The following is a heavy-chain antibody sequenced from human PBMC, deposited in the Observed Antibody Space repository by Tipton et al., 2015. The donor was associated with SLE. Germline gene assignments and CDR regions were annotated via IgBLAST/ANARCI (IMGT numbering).Heavy chain of an antibody. Sequence: SLRLSCAASGFTVSSNYMSWVRQAPGKGLEWVSIIYSGDSPYYADSVKGRFIISRDNSNNAVYLQMNSLRVEDTAVYYCARVRWSGAPFDPWGQGTLVTVSS. D-gene: IGHD3-3*01. J-gene: IGHJ5*02. CDR2: IYSGDSP. V-gene: IGHV3-66*01. CDR1: GFTVSSNY. CDR3: ARVRWSGAPFDP.